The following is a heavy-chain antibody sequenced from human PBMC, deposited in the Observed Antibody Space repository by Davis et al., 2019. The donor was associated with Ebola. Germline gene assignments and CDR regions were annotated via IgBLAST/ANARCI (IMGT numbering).Heavy chain of an antibody. J-gene: IGHJ4*02. D-gene: IGHD1-7*01. V-gene: IGHV3-30*18. Sequence: PGGSLRLSCAASGFTFSSYWMSWVRQAPGKGLEWVAVISYDGSNKYYADSVKGRFTISRDNSQNTLSLQMNSLRAEDTAVYYCAKLELRGYWGQGTLVTVSS. CDR3: AKLELRGY. CDR2: ISYDGSNK. CDR1: GFTFSSYW.